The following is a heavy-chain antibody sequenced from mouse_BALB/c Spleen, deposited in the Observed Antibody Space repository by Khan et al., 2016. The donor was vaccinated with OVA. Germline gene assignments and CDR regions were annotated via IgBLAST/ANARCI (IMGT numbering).Heavy chain of an antibody. CDR2: ISSGGDYT. CDR3: ASHLTGSFAY. J-gene: IGHJ3*01. V-gene: IGHV5-6*01. CDR1: GFTFSSYS. Sequence: EVKVVESGGDLVEPGGSLKLSCAASGFTFSSYSMSWVRQTPDKRLEWVATISSGGDYTYYPDIVKGRFTISRDNAKNTLYLQMSSLKSEDTAMYYCASHLTGSFAYWGQGTLVAVSA. D-gene: IGHD4-1*01.